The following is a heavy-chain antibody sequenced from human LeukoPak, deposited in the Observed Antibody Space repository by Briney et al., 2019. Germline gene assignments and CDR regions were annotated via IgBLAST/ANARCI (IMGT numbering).Heavy chain of an antibody. Sequence: GESLKISCKGSGYSFTSNWIGWVRQMLGKGLEWMGLIYPDDFDTTYSPSFQGQVSISADKSISTAYLQWSSLKTSDTAMYYCVRRASYYAGLDYWGQGTLVTVSS. J-gene: IGHJ4*02. CDR1: GYSFTSNW. V-gene: IGHV5-51*01. D-gene: IGHD3-22*01. CDR3: VRRASYYAGLDY. CDR2: IYPDDFDT.